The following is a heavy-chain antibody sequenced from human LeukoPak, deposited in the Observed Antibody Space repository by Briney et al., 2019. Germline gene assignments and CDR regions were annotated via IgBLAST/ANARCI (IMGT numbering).Heavy chain of an antibody. Sequence: PPGGSLRLSCAASGFTFSSYAMHWVRQAPGKGLEWVAVISYDGGNKYYADSVKGRFTISRDKSKNTLYLEMHSLRVEDTAVYYCARDQGYEEVEATTYFDYWGQGTPVTVSS. CDR3: ARDQGYEEVEATTYFDY. D-gene: IGHD1-26*01. CDR1: GFTFSSYA. J-gene: IGHJ4*02. CDR2: ISYDGGNK. V-gene: IGHV3-30-3*01.